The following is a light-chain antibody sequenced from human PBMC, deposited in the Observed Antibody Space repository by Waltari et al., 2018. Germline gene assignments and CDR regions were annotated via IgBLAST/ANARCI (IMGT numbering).Light chain of an antibody. V-gene: IGLV2-14*03. CDR1: SSDVGSYNY. Sequence: QSVLTQPAPVSGSPGQSITISCTGSSSDVGSYNYVSWYQQHPGKAPKLLIFDVTNRPSGIPKRFSGSKSGHIASLTISGLQADDESDYYCNSYSDSNSLVVFGGGTKLTVL. CDR2: DVT. CDR3: NSYSDSNSLVV. J-gene: IGLJ2*01.